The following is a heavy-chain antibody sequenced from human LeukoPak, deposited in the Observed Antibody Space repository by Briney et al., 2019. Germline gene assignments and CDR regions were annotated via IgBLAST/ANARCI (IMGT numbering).Heavy chain of an antibody. CDR1: GGSISSSSYY. CDR2: IYTSGGT. Sequence: ASETLSLTCTVSGGSISSSSYYWSWIRQPAGKGLEWIGRIYTSGGTNYNPSLKSRVTMSVDTSKNQFSLKLSSVTAADTAVYYCAREVGHGSGSYPGGHWGQGTLVTVSS. J-gene: IGHJ4*02. D-gene: IGHD3-10*01. CDR3: AREVGHGSGSYPGGH. V-gene: IGHV4-61*02.